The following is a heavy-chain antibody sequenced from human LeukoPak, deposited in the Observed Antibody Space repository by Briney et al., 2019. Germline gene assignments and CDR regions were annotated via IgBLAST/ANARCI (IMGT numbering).Heavy chain of an antibody. J-gene: IGHJ3*02. D-gene: IGHD2-2*01. CDR3: ARELVVPAAISSYDAFDI. CDR2: ISSTSGTI. CDR1: GFTFSSYA. V-gene: IGHV3-48*04. Sequence: PGGSLRLSCAASGFTFSSYAMNWVRQAPGKGLEWVSYISSTSGTIYYADSMKGRFTISTDNAKNSLYLQMNGLRAEDTAVYYCARELVVPAAISSYDAFDIWGQGTMVTVSS.